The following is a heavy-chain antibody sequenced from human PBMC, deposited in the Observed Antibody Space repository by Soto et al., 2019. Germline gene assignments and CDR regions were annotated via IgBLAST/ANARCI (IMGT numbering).Heavy chain of an antibody. Sequence: QVQLQQWGAGLLKPSETLSLTCAVYGGSFSGYYWSWIRQPPGKGLEWIGEINHSGSTNYNPSLKSRVTISVDTSKNQFSLKLSSVTAADTAVYYCARTPEYSSGSGAFDIWGQGTMVTVSS. J-gene: IGHJ3*02. CDR3: ARTPEYSSGSGAFDI. CDR2: INHSGST. CDR1: GGSFSGYY. V-gene: IGHV4-34*01. D-gene: IGHD6-19*01.